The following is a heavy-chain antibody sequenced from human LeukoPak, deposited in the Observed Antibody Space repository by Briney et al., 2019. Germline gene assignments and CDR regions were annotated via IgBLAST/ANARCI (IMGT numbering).Heavy chain of an antibody. CDR1: GFTFSSYS. Sequence: PGGSLRLSCAASGFTFSSYSMNWVRQAPGKGLEWVSYISGSSSTIYYADSVKGRFTISRDNAKNSLYLQMNSLRDEDTAVYYCARDGRGYCSGGSCYVNYYYYYGMDVWGQGTTVTVSS. J-gene: IGHJ6*02. CDR3: ARDGRGYCSGGSCYVNYYYYYGMDV. D-gene: IGHD2-15*01. CDR2: ISGSSSTI. V-gene: IGHV3-48*02.